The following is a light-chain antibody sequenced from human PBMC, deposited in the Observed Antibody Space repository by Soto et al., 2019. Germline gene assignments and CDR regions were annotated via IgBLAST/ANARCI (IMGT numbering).Light chain of an antibody. J-gene: IGKJ1*01. CDR1: QSILYSSNNKNY. CDR2: WAS. CDR3: QQYHTTPWT. V-gene: IGKV4-1*01. Sequence: DIVMTQSPDSLAVSLGERATINCKSSQSILYSSNNKNYLAWYQQKPGQPPKLLIYWASTRESGVPDRFSGSGSVTDFPLTISSLQADYVAVYYCQQYHTTPWTFVQGTKIEIK.